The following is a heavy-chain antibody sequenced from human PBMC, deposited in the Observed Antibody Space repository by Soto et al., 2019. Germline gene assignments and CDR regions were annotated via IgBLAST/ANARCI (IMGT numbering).Heavy chain of an antibody. CDR1: GGSFSGYY. Sequence: PSETLSLTCAVYGGSFSGYYWSWIRQPPGKGLEWIGEINHSGSTNYNPSLKSRVTISVDTSKNQFSLKLSSVTAADTAVYYCARRRYYGSGSYYKRPYGMDVWGQGTTVTVSS. D-gene: IGHD3-10*01. CDR2: INHSGST. V-gene: IGHV4-34*01. J-gene: IGHJ6*02. CDR3: ARRRYYGSGSYYKRPYGMDV.